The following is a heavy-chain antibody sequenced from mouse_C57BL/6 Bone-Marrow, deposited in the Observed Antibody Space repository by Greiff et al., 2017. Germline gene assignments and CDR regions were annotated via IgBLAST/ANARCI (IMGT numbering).Heavy chain of an antibody. J-gene: IGHJ3*01. V-gene: IGHV1-19*01. CDR2: INPYNGGT. CDR3: ARETAAWFAY. CDR1: GYTFTDYY. Sequence: EVKLQESGPVLVKPGASVKMSCKASGYTFTDYYMNWVKQSHGKSLEWIGVINPYNGGTSYNQKFKGKATLTVDKSSSTAYMELNSLTSEESAVYYCARETAAWFAYWGQGTLVTVSA.